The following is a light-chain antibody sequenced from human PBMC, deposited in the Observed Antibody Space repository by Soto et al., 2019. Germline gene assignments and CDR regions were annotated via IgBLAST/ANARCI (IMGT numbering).Light chain of an antibody. V-gene: IGKV3-15*01. CDR3: QQCSSLPPGP. Sequence: EIVIKQSPSTLSVSTGERATLSCRASQSISSDVAWYRQKPGQAPRLLISDASTRATGIPARFSGSGSGTEFTLTISSLQSEDFVVYYCQQCSSLPPGPLGGVAKVDI. CDR1: QSISSD. CDR2: DAS. J-gene: IGKJ4*01.